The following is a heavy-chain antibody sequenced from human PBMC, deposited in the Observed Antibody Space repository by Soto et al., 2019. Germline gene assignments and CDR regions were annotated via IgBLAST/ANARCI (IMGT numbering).Heavy chain of an antibody. CDR1: GFTFSDYY. CDR2: ISSSGSTI. D-gene: IGHD6-19*01. Sequence: GGSLRLSCAACGFTFSDYYMSWIRQAPGKGLEWVSYISSSGSTIYYADSVKGRFTISRDNAKNSLYLQMNSLRAEDTAVYYCARGRASAPTLMDVWGHATTVPVSS. CDR3: ARGRASAPTLMDV. V-gene: IGHV3-11*01. J-gene: IGHJ6*02.